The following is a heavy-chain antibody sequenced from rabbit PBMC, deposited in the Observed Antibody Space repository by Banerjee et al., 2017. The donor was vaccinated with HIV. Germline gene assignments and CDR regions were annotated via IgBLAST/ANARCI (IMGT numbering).Heavy chain of an antibody. D-gene: IGHD6-1*01. J-gene: IGHJ4*01. CDR1: GFSFSSSYW. CDR3: ARDCNYDNVGYAFNL. V-gene: IGHV1S45*01. CDR2: IYTGNGTT. Sequence: QEQLEESGGDLVKPEGSLTLTCTASGFSFSSSYWICWVRQAPGKGLEWIACIYTGNGTTYYAGWAKGRFTISKTSSTTVALQMASLTAADTATYFCARDCNYDNVGYAFNLWGPGTLVTVS.